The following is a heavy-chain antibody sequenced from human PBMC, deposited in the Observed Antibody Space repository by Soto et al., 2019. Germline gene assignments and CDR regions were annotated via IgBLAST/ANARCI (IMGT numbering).Heavy chain of an antibody. J-gene: IGHJ6*02. D-gene: IGHD3-9*01. CDR2: INHSGST. Sequence: SETLSLTCAVYGGSFSGYYWSWISQPPGKGLEWIGEINHSGSTNYNPSLKSRVTISVDTSKNQFSLKLSSVTAADTAVYYCARGAVKTRLVIIRKEYYYYGMDVRGQGTTVTVSS. V-gene: IGHV4-34*01. CDR3: ARGAVKTRLVIIRKEYYYYGMDV. CDR1: GGSFSGYY.